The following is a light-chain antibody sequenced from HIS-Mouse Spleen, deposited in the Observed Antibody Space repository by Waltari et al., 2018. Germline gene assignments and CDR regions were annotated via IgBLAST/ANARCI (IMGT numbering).Light chain of an antibody. Sequence: QSALTQPASVSGSPGQSITISCTGTSSDVGCYDYVPWYHPHPGKAPKLMIYEVSNRPSGVSNRFSGSKSGNTASMTISGLQAEDEADYYCSSYTSSSTPYVFGTGTKVTVL. CDR3: SSYTSSSTPYV. V-gene: IGLV2-14*01. J-gene: IGLJ1*01. CDR1: SSDVGCYDY. CDR2: EVS.